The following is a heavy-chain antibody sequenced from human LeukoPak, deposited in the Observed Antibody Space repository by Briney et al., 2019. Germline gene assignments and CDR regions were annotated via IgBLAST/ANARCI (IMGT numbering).Heavy chain of an antibody. V-gene: IGHV4-59*08. CDR2: IYYGGST. J-gene: IGHJ4*02. CDR3: ARKDGPFDF. D-gene: IGHD5-24*01. Sequence: PSETLSLTCTVSSDSISSYYWGWIRQPPGKGLEWIGYIYYGGSTNHNPSLKSRVTISVDTSKNQFSLKLTSVTAADTAVYYCARKDGPFDFWGQGTLVTVSS. CDR1: SDSISSYY.